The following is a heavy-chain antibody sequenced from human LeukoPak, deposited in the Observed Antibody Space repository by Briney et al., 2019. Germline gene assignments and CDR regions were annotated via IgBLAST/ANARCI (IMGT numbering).Heavy chain of an antibody. CDR3: PSSSGEGGWYFHL. D-gene: IGHD2-15*01. CDR1: GFTFSDCY. Sequence: GGSLRLSCAASGFTFSDCYMSWVRQAPGKGLEWLSYIGGSGVDTNYADSVQGRFTTSRDTRKSSPYLQMTSLRAADTAVYYCPSSSGEGGWYFHLWGRGNLVTVS. V-gene: IGHV3-11*06. J-gene: IGHJ2*01. CDR2: IGGSGVDT.